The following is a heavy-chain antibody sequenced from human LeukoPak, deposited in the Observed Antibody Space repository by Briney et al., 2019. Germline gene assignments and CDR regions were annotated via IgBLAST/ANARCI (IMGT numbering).Heavy chain of an antibody. Sequence: GSLRLSCAASGFTFSSYAMSWIRQPPGKGREGVASIYYSGKTYYNASLKSRGTISVDTSKTPFSLKLSSVTAAHTAVYYCARGHANNWFAPWGQGTLVTVSS. CDR2: IYYSGKT. CDR3: ARGHANNWFAP. V-gene: IGHV4-38-2*01. J-gene: IGHJ5*02. D-gene: IGHD2-2*01. CDR1: GFTFSSYA.